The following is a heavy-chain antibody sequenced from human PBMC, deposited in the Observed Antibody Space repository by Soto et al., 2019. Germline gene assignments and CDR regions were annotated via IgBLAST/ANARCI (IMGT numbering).Heavy chain of an antibody. Sequence: PGGSLRLSCAASGFSFSSYWMSWVRQAPGKGLEWVANIKQDGSEKYYVDSVKGRFTISRDNAKNSLYLQMNSLRAEDTAVYYCARRRVLVPNRYYYDYWGQGTLVTVSS. CDR3: ARRRVLVPNRYYYDY. CDR1: GFSFSSYW. V-gene: IGHV3-7*01. J-gene: IGHJ4*02. CDR2: IKQDGSEK. D-gene: IGHD3-3*01.